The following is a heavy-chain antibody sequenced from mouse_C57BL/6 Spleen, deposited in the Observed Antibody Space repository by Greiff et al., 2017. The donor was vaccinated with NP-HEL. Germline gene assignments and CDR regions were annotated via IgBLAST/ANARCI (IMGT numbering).Heavy chain of an antibody. J-gene: IGHJ2*01. D-gene: IGHD2-1*01. CDR2: INYDGSST. V-gene: IGHV5-16*01. CDR1: GFTFSDYY. CDR3: AREGYGNYFDY. Sequence: DVHLVESEGGLVQPGSSMKLSCTASGFTFSDYYMAWVRQVPEKGLEWVANINYDGSSTYYLDSLKSRFIISSDNAKNILYLQMSSLKSEDTATYYCAREGYGNYFDYWGQGTTLTVSS.